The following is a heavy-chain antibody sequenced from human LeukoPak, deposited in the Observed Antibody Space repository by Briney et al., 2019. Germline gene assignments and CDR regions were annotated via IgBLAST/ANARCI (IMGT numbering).Heavy chain of an antibody. CDR2: LSNSGGIT. CDR1: GFTFSNYA. D-gene: IGHD3-22*01. V-gene: IGHV3-23*01. Sequence: GGSLRLSCAASGFTFSNYAVSWVRQAPGKGLEWVSTLSNSGGITYYADSVKGRFTISRDNSKNTLYLLMNSLRAEDTAVYSCPKPPSNYDSRGFSSTVVLDMGGQGKMVPFPS. J-gene: IGHJ3*02. CDR3: PKPPSNYDSRGFSSTVVLDM.